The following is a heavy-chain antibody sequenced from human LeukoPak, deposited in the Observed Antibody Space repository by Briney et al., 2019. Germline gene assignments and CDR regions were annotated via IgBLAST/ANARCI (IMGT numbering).Heavy chain of an antibody. CDR3: AKVVGYCSSTSCYTNWFDP. CDR2: IKHDGSDK. V-gene: IGHV3-7*03. J-gene: IGHJ5*02. Sequence: GGSLRLSCAASGFTFSNYWMTWARQAPGKGLEWVANIKHDGSDKYYVDSVKGRFTISRDNSKNTLYLQMNSLRAEDTAVYYCAKVVGYCSSTSCYTNWFDPWGQGTLVTVSS. D-gene: IGHD2-2*02. CDR1: GFTFSNYW.